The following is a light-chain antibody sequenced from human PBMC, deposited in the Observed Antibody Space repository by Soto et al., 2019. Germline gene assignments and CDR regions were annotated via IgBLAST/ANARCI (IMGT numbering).Light chain of an antibody. CDR2: EVS. Sequence: QSVLTQPPSASGSPGQSVTISCTGTSSDVGGYYYVSWYQHHPGKAPKLMIYEVSKRPSGVPARFSGSKSGNTASLTVSGLQTEDEADYYCSSYAGSNIYVFGSGTKLTVL. V-gene: IGLV2-8*01. J-gene: IGLJ1*01. CDR3: SSYAGSNIYV. CDR1: SSDVGGYYY.